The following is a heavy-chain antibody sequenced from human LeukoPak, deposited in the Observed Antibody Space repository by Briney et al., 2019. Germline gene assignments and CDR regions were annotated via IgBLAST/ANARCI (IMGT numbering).Heavy chain of an antibody. J-gene: IGHJ6*02. CDR1: GINFSGYS. V-gene: IGHV3-48*02. D-gene: IGHD3-22*01. CDR3: AIRGYYDTTYAYDYHAMDV. Sequence: GGSLRLSCEASGINFSGYSMHWVRQAPGKGLEWVSYISGSSRTIYYADSVKGRFTISRDNAKNSLHLQINSLRDEDTAVYYCAIRGYYDTTYAYDYHAMDVWGQGTAVTVSS. CDR2: ISGSSRTI.